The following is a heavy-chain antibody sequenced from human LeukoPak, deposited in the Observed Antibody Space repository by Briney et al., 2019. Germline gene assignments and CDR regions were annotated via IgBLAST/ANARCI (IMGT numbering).Heavy chain of an antibody. CDR3: ARTYSSSLVFDY. D-gene: IGHD6-6*01. V-gene: IGHV4-59*01. Sequence: SETLSLTCTVSGGSISTYYWNWIRQPPVKGLEWIGYFSYSGSTNHNPSLKGRVTISGDTSKNQFSLKLSSVTAADTAFYYCARTYSSSLVFDYWGQGTLVTVSS. J-gene: IGHJ4*02. CDR1: GGSISTYY. CDR2: FSYSGST.